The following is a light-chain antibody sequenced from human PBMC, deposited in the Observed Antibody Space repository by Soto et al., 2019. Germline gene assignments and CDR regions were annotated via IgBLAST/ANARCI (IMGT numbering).Light chain of an antibody. J-gene: IGKJ3*01. CDR1: QSVLYSSNNENY. CDR3: QQYYTSPIT. Sequence: DIVMTQSPDSLAVSLGERATINCKSSQSVLYSSNNENYLAWYHQKPGQPPKLLIYWASTRESGVPDRFSGSGSGTDFTLTISSLQAEDVAVYYCQQYYTSPITFGPGTKVDI. V-gene: IGKV4-1*01. CDR2: WAS.